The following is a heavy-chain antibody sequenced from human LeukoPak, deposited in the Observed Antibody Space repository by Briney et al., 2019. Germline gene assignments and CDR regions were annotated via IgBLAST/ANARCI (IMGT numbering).Heavy chain of an antibody. Sequence: SQTLSLTCTVSGGSISSGDYYWTWIRQPSGKGLEWIGYIYYSGSTYYNPSLKSRVTISVDTSKNQFSLKLSSVTAADTAVYYCARSLLGDFDYWGQGTLVTVSS. D-gene: IGHD3-16*01. V-gene: IGHV4-30-4*08. CDR1: GGSISSGDYY. CDR2: IYYSGST. CDR3: ARSLLGDFDY. J-gene: IGHJ4*02.